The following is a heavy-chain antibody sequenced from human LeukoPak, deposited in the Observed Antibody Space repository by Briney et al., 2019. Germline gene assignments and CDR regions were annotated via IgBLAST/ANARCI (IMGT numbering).Heavy chain of an antibody. CDR2: IEPNGSDK. V-gene: IGHV3-7*01. D-gene: IGHD3-22*01. CDR1: GFTFSSYS. Sequence: GGSLRLSCAASGFTFSSYSMNWVRQAPGQGLEWVANIEPNGSDKYYVDSVKGRFTISRDNAKNSLYLQMHSLRVEDTAVYYCARDYYGSSGYYPHDYWGQGSLVTVSS. J-gene: IGHJ4*02. CDR3: ARDYYGSSGYYPHDY.